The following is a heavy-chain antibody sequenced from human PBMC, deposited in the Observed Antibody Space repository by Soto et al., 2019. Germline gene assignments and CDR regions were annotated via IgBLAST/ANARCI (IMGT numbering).Heavy chain of an antibody. D-gene: IGHD3-9*01. CDR1: GYSNTHYG. V-gene: IGHV1-3*01. Sequence: QVQLVQSGAEVREPGASVKLSCRASGYSNTHYGTHWLRQAPGQGLEWMAWINAANGDTKYSQSFQGRVTLSRDTSANTVYMDLSSLRSEDTAVYYCAGVIRYFGFHIDVWGQGTTVTVSS. J-gene: IGHJ6*02. CDR3: AGVIRYFGFHIDV. CDR2: INAANGDT.